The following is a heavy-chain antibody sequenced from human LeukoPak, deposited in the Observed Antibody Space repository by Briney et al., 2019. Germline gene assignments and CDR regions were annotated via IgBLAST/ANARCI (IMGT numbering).Heavy chain of an antibody. CDR2: IIPIFGTA. D-gene: IGHD3-16*02. V-gene: IGHV1-69*05. CDR3: ARNLGLSRSYYYYMDV. J-gene: IGHJ6*03. Sequence: SVKVSCKASGGTFSSYAISWVRQAPGQGLEWMGGIIPIFGTANYAQKSQGRVTITTDESTSTAYMELSSLRSEDTAVYYCARNLGLSRSYYYYMDVWGKGTTVTVSS. CDR1: GGTFSSYA.